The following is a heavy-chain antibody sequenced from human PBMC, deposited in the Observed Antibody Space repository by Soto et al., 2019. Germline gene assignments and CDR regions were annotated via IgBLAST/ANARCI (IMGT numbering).Heavy chain of an antibody. V-gene: IGHV4-59*01. CDR1: GGSISSYY. D-gene: IGHD2-15*01. CDR2: IYYSGST. J-gene: IGHJ5*02. Sequence: WETLSLTCTVSGGSISSYYWSWIRQPPGKGLEWIGYIYYSGSTNYNPSLKSRVTISVDTSKNQFSLKLSSVTAADTAVYYCARDAGYCSGGSCSPWGNWFDPWGQGTLVTVSS. CDR3: ARDAGYCSGGSCSPWGNWFDP.